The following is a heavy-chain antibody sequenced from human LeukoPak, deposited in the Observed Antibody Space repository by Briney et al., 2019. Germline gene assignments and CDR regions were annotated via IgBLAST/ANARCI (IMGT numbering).Heavy chain of an antibody. V-gene: IGHV3-21*01. CDR3: ARGDYYGSGSDWGYYYYMDV. CDR1: GFTFSNYW. J-gene: IGHJ6*03. D-gene: IGHD3-10*01. CDR2: ISSSSSYI. Sequence: GGSLRLSCAASGFTFSNYWMHWVRQAPGKGLEWVSSISSSSSYIYYADSVKGRFTISRDNAKNSLYLQMNSLRAEDTAVYYCARGDYYGSGSDWGYYYYMDVWGKGTTVTVSS.